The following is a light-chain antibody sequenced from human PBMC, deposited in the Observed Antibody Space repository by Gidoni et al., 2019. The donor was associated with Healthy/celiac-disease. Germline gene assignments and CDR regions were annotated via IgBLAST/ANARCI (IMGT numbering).Light chain of an antibody. CDR2: EAS. J-gene: IGLJ3*02. Sequence: QSALTPPASVSGSPGQSITISCTGTSSDVGGYNYVSWYQQPASKAPKLMIYEASHRPSVVYNRFSASKSGNTASLTIAGLQAEEEADYYCSSYTSSSTRVFGGGTKLTVL. CDR3: SSYTSSSTRV. V-gene: IGLV2-14*01. CDR1: SSDVGGYNY.